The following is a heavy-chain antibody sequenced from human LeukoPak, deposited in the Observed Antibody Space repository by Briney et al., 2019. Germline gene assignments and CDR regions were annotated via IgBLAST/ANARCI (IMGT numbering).Heavy chain of an antibody. Sequence: ASVKVSCKASGGTFSSYAISWVRQAPGQGLEWMGRIIPILGIADYAQKFQGRVTITADKSTSTAYMELRSLRSDDTAVYYCARDSTTVVSGYWGQGTLVTVSS. D-gene: IGHD4-23*01. CDR1: GGTFSSYA. J-gene: IGHJ4*02. CDR3: ARDSTTVVSGY. V-gene: IGHV1-69*04. CDR2: IIPILGIA.